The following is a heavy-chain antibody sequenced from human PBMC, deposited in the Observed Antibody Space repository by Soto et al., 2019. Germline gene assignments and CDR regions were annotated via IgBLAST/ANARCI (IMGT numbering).Heavy chain of an antibody. J-gene: IGHJ4*02. CDR3: ARHYGSAYNYDY. V-gene: IGHV4-59*08. D-gene: IGHD3-10*01. Sequence: SETLSLTCTVSGDSISYYYWSWIRQPPGKGLEWIGYIYYSGSTSYNPSLKSRVTISVDTSKTQFSLKLSSVTAADTAMYYCARHYGSAYNYDYWGQGALVTVSS. CDR1: GDSISYYY. CDR2: IYYSGST.